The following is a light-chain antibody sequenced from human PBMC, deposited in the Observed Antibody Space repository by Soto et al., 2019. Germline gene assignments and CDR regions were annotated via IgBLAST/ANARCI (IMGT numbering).Light chain of an antibody. J-gene: IGLJ2*01. CDR2: GNN. CDR1: SSNIGSRT. Sequence: QSVLTQPPSASGTPGQRVTISCSGSSSNIGSRTVNWYQQLPGTAPKLLIYGNNQRPSGAPDRFSGSKSGASASLAISGLQSEDEADYYCAAWDDSLNVVFGGGTKVTVL. V-gene: IGLV1-44*01. CDR3: AAWDDSLNVV.